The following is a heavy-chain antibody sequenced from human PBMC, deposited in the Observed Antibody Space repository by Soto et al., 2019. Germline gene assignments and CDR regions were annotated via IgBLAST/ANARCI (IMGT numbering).Heavy chain of an antibody. CDR2: ISSSSSYI. CDR3: ARDLDNYYDCSGYYDVPGY. V-gene: IGHV3-21*01. Sequence: GGSLRLSCAASGFTFSSYSMNWVRQAPGKGLEWVSSISSSSSYIYYADSVKGRFTISRDNAKDSLYLQMNSLRAEDTAVYYCARDLDNYYDCSGYYDVPGYWGQGTLVTVSS. J-gene: IGHJ4*02. D-gene: IGHD3-22*01. CDR1: GFTFSSYS.